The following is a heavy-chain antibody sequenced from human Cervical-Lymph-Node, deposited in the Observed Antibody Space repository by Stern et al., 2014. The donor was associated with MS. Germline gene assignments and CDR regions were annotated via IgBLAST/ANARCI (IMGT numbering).Heavy chain of an antibody. CDR3: ARVRFYGSGIYYALGDGMDV. CDR1: GYTSTNYN. D-gene: IGHD3-10*01. V-gene: IGHV1-8*01. Sequence: QVQLVQSGAEVKKPGASVKVSCKASGYTSTNYNIDWVRQATGQGLEWMGWMNPNSGNKGYAQRFQGRVTMTRDTSTSTAYMELSSLKAEDTAVYYCARVRFYGSGIYYALGDGMDVWGQGTTVTVSS. J-gene: IGHJ6*02. CDR2: MNPNSGNK.